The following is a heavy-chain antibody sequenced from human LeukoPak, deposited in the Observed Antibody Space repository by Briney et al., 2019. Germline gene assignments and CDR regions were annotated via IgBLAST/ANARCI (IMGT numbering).Heavy chain of an antibody. CDR2: ISGSGGST. D-gene: IGHD3-9*01. Sequence: GGSLRLSCAASGFTFSNYAMSWVRQAPGKGLDWVSAISGSGGSTYYADSVEGRFTISRDNSKNTLHLQMNSLRAEDTAVYYCAKRGVTGYKEAFDYWGQGTLVTVSS. CDR1: GFTFSNYA. J-gene: IGHJ4*02. V-gene: IGHV3-23*01. CDR3: AKRGVTGYKEAFDY.